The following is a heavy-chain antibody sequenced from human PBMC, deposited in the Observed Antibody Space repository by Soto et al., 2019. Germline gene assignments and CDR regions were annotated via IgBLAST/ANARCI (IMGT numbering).Heavy chain of an antibody. J-gene: IGHJ6*02. Sequence: QVQLQESGPGLVKPSQTLLLTCTVSGDSISTASHYWNWIRLLPGKGLEWIGNIYSSGRIYYTPSLQSRVTISEDTSTNQFSLNLSSVTAADTGVYYCARSITSGSFSFGYHGMDVWGQGTTVTVSS. CDR1: GDSISTASHY. V-gene: IGHV4-31*03. CDR2: IYSSGRI. D-gene: IGHD3-10*01. CDR3: ARSITSGSFSFGYHGMDV.